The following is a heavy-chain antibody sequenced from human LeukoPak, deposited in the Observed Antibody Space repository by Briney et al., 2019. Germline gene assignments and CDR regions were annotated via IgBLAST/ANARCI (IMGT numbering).Heavy chain of an antibody. Sequence: GGSLRLSCAASGFTFSSYGMTWVRLAPGKGLEWVSAISGSGGSTYYADSVKGRSTISRDNSKNTLYLQMNSLRAEDTAVYYCAKFGLAGSGRYHDAFDICGQGTMVTVSS. CDR1: GFTFSSYG. CDR2: ISGSGGST. J-gene: IGHJ3*02. D-gene: IGHD3-10*01. V-gene: IGHV3-23*01. CDR3: AKFGLAGSGRYHDAFDI.